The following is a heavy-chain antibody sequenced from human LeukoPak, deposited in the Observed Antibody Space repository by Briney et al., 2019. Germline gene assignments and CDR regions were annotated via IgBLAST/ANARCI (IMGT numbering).Heavy chain of an antibody. CDR2: INPSGGTT. CDR3: ARGVSRSLLLRVY. D-gene: IGHD3-22*01. V-gene: IGHV1-46*01. J-gene: IGHJ4*02. CDR1: GYIFTSYN. Sequence: ASVKVSCKASGYIFTSYNIYWVRQAPGQGLEWMGIINPSGGTTNYAQKFKGRVTMTRDTSKNQFSLKLSSVTAADTAVYYCARGVSRSLLLRVYWGQGTLVTVSS.